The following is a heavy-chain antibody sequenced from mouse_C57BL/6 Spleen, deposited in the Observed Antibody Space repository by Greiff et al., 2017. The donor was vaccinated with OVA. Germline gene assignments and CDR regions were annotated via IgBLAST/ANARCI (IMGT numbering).Heavy chain of an antibody. CDR1: GYSFTSCYF. CDR2: IRYDGSH. D-gene: IGHD1-3*01. J-gene: IGHJ1*03. CDR3: AREGYSNNYRDYRV. Sequence: EVKLVESGPGLVKPSQSLSLTCSVTGYSFTSCYFWYWFRQLPRNLLVWMGFIRYDGSHNYHPSLKNRVSNTHDTSKNQFFLKLNTVTTEDTATYYCAREGYSNNYRDYRVWGTGTTVTVS. V-gene: IGHV3-6*01.